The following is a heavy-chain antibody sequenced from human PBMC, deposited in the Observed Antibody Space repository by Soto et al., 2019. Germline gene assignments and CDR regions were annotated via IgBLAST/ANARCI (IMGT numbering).Heavy chain of an antibody. CDR2: FYSGGTT. V-gene: IGHV3-66*01. J-gene: IGHJ2*01. D-gene: IGHD6-19*01. Sequence: PGGSLILSCAASGFTVSSNYMSWVRQAPGKGLEWVSVFYSGGTTHYADSVKGRFTISRDISKNTLYLQMNSLRAEDTAVYYCARDKAVALSASWHFDLWGRGTLVTV. CDR3: ARDKAVALSASWHFDL. CDR1: GFTVSSNY.